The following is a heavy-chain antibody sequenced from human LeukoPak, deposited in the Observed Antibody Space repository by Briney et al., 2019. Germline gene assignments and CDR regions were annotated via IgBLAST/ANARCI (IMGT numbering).Heavy chain of an antibody. J-gene: IGHJ5*02. V-gene: IGHV4-59*01. Sequence: SETLSLTCTVSGGSISSYYWSWIRQPPGKGLEWIGYIYYSGSTNYNPSLKSRVTISVDTSKNQFSLKLSSVTAADTAVCYCAREVVVVPAAENWFDPWGQGTLVTVSS. D-gene: IGHD2-2*01. CDR1: GGSISSYY. CDR3: AREVVVVPAAENWFDP. CDR2: IYYSGST.